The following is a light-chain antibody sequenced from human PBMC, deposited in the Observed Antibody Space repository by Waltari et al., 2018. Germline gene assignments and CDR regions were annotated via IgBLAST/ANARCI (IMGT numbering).Light chain of an antibody. CDR1: QSIGSS. CDR3: LQYNNWPPGT. CDR2: RAS. V-gene: IGKV3-15*01. J-gene: IGKJ1*01. Sequence: ETVVTQSPATLSMSPGERATLSCRTSQSIGSSLAWYQQRPGQAPRLLIYRASTRATGIPDRFSGSGSETEFTLTISSLQSEDIAVYYCLQYNNWPPGTFGQGTKVEI.